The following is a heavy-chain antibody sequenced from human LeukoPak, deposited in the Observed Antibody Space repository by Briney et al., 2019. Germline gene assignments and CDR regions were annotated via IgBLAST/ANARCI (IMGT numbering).Heavy chain of an antibody. CDR1: GFTFSRYW. D-gene: IGHD4-11*01. Sequence: GGSLRLSCAASGFTFSRYWMNWVRQAPGKGLEWVANIKQDGNEKYYVDSAKGRFSISRDNAKNSLYLQMDSLRAEDTAVYYCAKEGAYPIVTYDSWGQGALVTVSS. V-gene: IGHV3-7*01. CDR3: AKEGAYPIVTYDS. J-gene: IGHJ5*01. CDR2: IKQDGNEK.